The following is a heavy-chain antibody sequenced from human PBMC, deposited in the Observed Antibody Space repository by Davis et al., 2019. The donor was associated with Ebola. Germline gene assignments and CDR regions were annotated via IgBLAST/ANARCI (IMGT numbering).Heavy chain of an antibody. J-gene: IGHJ4*02. CDR3: ARDVRGITGPSEY. Sequence: AASLKVSCKASGYSFTDDGISWVRQAPGQGLEWMGWISTYNGNTNYAQKVQGRITMTTDTSTSTAYMELRSLRSDDTARYYCARDVRGITGPSEYWGQGTLVTVSS. V-gene: IGHV1-18*01. D-gene: IGHD1-1*01. CDR2: ISTYNGNT. CDR1: GYSFTDDG.